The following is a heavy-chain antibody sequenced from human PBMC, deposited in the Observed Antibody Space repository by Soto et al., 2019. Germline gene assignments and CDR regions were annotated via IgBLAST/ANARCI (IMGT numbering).Heavy chain of an antibody. CDR3: AREVQVHSPAFVY. CDR1: GGTFNTYA. V-gene: IGHV1-69*19. CDR2: ISPMFGAA. D-gene: IGHD2-15*01. Sequence: QVQLVQSGAEMQKPGSSVKVSCQSSGGTFNTYAMNWVRQAPGQGPEWMGDISPMFGAANYAPKFQGRVTITADEATGTSDMQLVSLTSEDTALYFCAREVQVHSPAFVYWGQGTLVTVSS. J-gene: IGHJ4*02.